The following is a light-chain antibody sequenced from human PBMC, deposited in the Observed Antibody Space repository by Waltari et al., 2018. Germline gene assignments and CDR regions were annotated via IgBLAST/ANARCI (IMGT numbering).Light chain of an antibody. J-gene: IGLJ3*02. CDR3: LLYMGSGIWV. CDR2: KAN. V-gene: IGLV8-61*01. CDR1: SGSLSSTSY. Sequence: QTVVTQEPSLSVSPGGTVTLTCALSSGSLSSTSYASWYQQSPGQDPRAVVYKANLRSSGVPHRFSGSVLGNKAVCIISGAQAEDESTYYCLLYMGSGIWVFGGGTKLTVL.